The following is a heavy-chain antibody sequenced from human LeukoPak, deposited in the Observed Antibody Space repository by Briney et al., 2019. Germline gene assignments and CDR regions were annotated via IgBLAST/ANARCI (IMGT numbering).Heavy chain of an antibody. Sequence: GGSLRLSCAASGFTVSSNYMSWVRQAPGKGLEWVSVIYSGGSTYYADSVKGRFTISRDNSKNTLYLQMNSLRAEDTAVYYCAREKGYCGGVCNYGMDVWGQGTAVTVSS. J-gene: IGHJ6*02. CDR1: GFTVSSNY. CDR3: AREKGYCGGVCNYGMDV. CDR2: IYSGGST. D-gene: IGHD2-21*02. V-gene: IGHV3-66*01.